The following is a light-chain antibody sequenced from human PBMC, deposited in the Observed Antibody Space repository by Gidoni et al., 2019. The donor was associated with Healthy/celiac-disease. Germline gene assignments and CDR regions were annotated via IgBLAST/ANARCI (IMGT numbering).Light chain of an antibody. J-gene: IGKJ2*01. CDR2: GAS. Sequence: LVLTQSPATLSVSPGDRATLSCRASQSVSSNLAWYQQKHGQAPRLLIYGASTRATGIPARFRGSGCGTELTLTIRSLQSEDFAVYYCQQYNNWPPYTFGQGTKLEIK. CDR3: QQYNNWPPYT. V-gene: IGKV3-15*01. CDR1: QSVSSN.